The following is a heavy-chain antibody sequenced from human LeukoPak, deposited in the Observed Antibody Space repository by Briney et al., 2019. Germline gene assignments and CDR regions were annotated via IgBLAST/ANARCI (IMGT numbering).Heavy chain of an antibody. CDR1: GFTFDDYG. Sequence: PGGSLRLSCASSGFTFDDYGMSWVPQARGKGLEWVSGINWNGDNTGYSDSVKGRFTISRDNAKNSLYLQMNSLRAEDTALYYCAREAVAGRFDYWGQGTLVTVSS. CDR3: AREAVAGRFDY. J-gene: IGHJ4*02. V-gene: IGHV3-20*04. D-gene: IGHD6-13*01. CDR2: INWNGDNT.